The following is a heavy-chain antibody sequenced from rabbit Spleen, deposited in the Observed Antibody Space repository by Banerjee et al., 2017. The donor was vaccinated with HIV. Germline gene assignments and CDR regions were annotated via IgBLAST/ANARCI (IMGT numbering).Heavy chain of an antibody. CDR1: GVSFSGDSY. D-gene: IGHD7-1*01. CDR2: INIVTGKA. Sequence: QSLEESGGDLVKPGASLTLTCIASGVSFSGDSYMCWVRQAPGKGLEWIACINIVTGKAVYARWAKGRFIMSRTSSTTVTLQMTSLTAADTATYFCARDTGTSFSSYGMDLWGPGTLVTVS. J-gene: IGHJ6*01. V-gene: IGHV1S40*01. CDR3: ARDTGTSFSSYGMDL.